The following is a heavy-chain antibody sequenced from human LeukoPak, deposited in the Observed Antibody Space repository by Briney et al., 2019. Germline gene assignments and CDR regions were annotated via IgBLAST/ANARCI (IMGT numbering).Heavy chain of an antibody. D-gene: IGHD6-13*01. J-gene: IGHJ4*02. Sequence: SETLSLTCTVSGGSISSGGYYWGWIRQPPGKGLEWIGSIYHSGSTYYNPSLKSRVTISVDTSKNQFSLKLSSVTAADTAVYYCARSTGYSSSWYYFDYWGQGTLVTVSS. CDR3: ARSTGYSSSWYYFDY. V-gene: IGHV4-39*07. CDR1: GGSISSGGYY. CDR2: IYHSGST.